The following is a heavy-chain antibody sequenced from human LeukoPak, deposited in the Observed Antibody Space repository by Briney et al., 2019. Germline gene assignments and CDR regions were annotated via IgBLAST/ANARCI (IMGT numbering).Heavy chain of an antibody. D-gene: IGHD6-19*01. Sequence: SLRVSCKASGGTFSSYAISWVRQAPGQGLEWMGGIIPIFGVANYTQKFQGRVTITADESTSTAYMELSSLRSEDTAVFYCARSTYTSGWVDSWGQGTLVTVSS. CDR2: IIPIFGVA. CDR3: ARSTYTSGWVDS. CDR1: GGTFSSYA. J-gene: IGHJ4*02. V-gene: IGHV1-69*13.